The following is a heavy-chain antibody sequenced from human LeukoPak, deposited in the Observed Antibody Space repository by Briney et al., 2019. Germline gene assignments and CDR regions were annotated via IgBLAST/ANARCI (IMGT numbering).Heavy chain of an antibody. CDR1: GYTFTSYG. CDR2: INPSGGST. J-gene: IGHJ4*02. V-gene: IGHV1-46*01. Sequence: GASVKVSCKASGYTFTSYGISWVRQAPGQGLEWMGIINPSGGSTSYAQKFQGRVTMTRDTSTSTVYMELSSLRSEDTAVYYCARELHDYGVNWGQGTLVTVSS. D-gene: IGHD4-17*01. CDR3: ARELHDYGVN.